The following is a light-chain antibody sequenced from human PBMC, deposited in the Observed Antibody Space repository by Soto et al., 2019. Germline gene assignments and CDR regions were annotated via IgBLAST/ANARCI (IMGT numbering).Light chain of an antibody. CDR1: QGISSY. V-gene: IGKV1-8*01. CDR2: KAS. CDR3: QQYNNWPGT. Sequence: ILMSQSPSSFSASTGDRVTITCRASQGISSYLAWYQQKPGKAPKLLIYKASSLESGVPSRFSGSGSGTEFTLTISSLQSEDFGVYYCQQYNNWPGTFGQGTKVDI. J-gene: IGKJ1*01.